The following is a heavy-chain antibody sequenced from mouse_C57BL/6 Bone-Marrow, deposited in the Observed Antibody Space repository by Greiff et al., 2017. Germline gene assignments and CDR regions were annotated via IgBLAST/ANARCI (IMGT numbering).Heavy chain of an antibody. D-gene: IGHD1-3*01. CDR2: IFPGSGST. V-gene: IGHV1-9*01. J-gene: IGHJ4*01. Sequence: QVQLQQPGAELVKPGASVKLSCKASGYTFTSYWIDWVKQRPGHGLEWIGEIFPGSGSTNYNEKFKGKATLTADTSSNTAYMQLSSLTTEDSAISYGAREGCMGLSGDYWGQGTAVTVSS. CDR1: GYTFTSYW. CDR3: AREGCMGLSGDY.